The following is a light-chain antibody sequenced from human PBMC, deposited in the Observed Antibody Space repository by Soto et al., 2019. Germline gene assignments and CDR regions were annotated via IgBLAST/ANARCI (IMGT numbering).Light chain of an antibody. CDR1: SSDIGRYNY. V-gene: IGLV2-14*01. CDR3: TSYTSANSSE. J-gene: IGLJ3*02. CDR2: EVT. Sequence: QSALTQPASVSDSPGQSITISCTGTSSDIGRYNYVSWYQQHPGKAPKLIIYEVTNRPSEVSNRFSGSKSGNTASLTISGLQAEDEGDYFCTSYTSANSSEFGGGTKLTVL.